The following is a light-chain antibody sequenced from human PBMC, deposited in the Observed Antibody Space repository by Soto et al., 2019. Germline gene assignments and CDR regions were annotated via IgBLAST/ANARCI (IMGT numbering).Light chain of an antibody. V-gene: IGLV2-14*01. J-gene: IGLJ2*01. Sequence: QSALTQPASVSGSPGQSITISCTGTSSDVGGYNYVSWYQQHPGKAPKLMIYDGSNRPSGVSNRFSGSKSGNTASLTISGLQAEDEADYYCSSYTSSVVVFGGGTKLTVL. CDR1: SSDVGGYNY. CDR3: SSYTSSVVV. CDR2: DGS.